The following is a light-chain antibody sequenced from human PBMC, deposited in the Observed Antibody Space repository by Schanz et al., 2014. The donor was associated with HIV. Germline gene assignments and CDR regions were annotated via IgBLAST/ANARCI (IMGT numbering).Light chain of an antibody. CDR2: ATS. CDR1: QRLSSSY. Sequence: EIVLTQSPGSLSLSPGGRATLSCGASQRLSSSYLAWYQQKRDQPPRLVIYATSTRAAGIPDRFSGTGSGTEFTLTISSLQPDDFATYYCQQYNSYSVTFGQGTRLEIK. J-gene: IGKJ5*01. V-gene: IGKV3-20*01. CDR3: QQYNSYSVT.